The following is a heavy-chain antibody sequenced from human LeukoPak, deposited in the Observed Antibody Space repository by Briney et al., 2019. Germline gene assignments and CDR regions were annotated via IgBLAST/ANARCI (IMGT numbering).Heavy chain of an antibody. D-gene: IGHD2-15*01. CDR2: IKPDGGEI. J-gene: IGHJ4*02. CDR3: ARDLGGPSFY. V-gene: IGHV3-7*01. Sequence: GSLRLSCAASGFTFRNYWMSWLRQAPGKGLEWVINIKPDGGEIYSVDSVKGRFSISRDNAENSLYLQMNSLRAEDTAVYFCARDLGGPSFYWGQGTPVTVSS. CDR1: GFTFRNYW.